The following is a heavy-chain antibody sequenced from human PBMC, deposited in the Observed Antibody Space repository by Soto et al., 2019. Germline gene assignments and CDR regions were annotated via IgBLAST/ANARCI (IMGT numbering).Heavy chain of an antibody. CDR3: AKAPVFRITLIRGFDY. Sequence: GGSLRLSCAASGFTFSSYAMSWVRQAPGKGLEWVSAISGSGGSTNYADSVKGRFTISRDNSKNTLYVRMNSLRAEDTAVYYCAKAPVFRITLIRGFDYWGQGTLVTVSS. D-gene: IGHD3-10*01. CDR1: GFTFSSYA. CDR2: ISGSGGST. J-gene: IGHJ4*02. V-gene: IGHV3-23*01.